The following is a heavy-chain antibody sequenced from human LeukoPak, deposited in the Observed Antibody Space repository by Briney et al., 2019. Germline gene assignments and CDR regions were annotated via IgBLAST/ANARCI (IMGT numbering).Heavy chain of an antibody. Sequence: SETLSLTCTVSGGSISSSSYYWGWIRQPPGKGLEWIGSIYYSGSTYYNPSLKSRVTISVDTSKNQFSLKLSSVTAADTAVYYCARDRARAVAGTESGLDPWGQGTLVTVSS. D-gene: IGHD6-19*01. V-gene: IGHV4-39*07. J-gene: IGHJ5*02. CDR2: IYYSGST. CDR1: GGSISSSSYY. CDR3: ARDRARAVAGTESGLDP.